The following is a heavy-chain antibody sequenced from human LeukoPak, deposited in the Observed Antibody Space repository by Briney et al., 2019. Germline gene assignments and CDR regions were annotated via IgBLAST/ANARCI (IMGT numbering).Heavy chain of an antibody. CDR3: ARHAPKVRGVLYYFDY. V-gene: IGHV3-30-3*01. CDR2: ISYDGSNK. D-gene: IGHD3-10*01. J-gene: IGHJ4*02. CDR1: GFTFSSYA. Sequence: PGGSLRLSCAASGFTFSSYAMHWVRQAPGKGLEWVAVISYDGSNKYYADSVKGRFTISRDNAKNSLYLQMNSLRAEDTAVYYCARHAPKVRGVLYYFDYWGQGTLVTVSS.